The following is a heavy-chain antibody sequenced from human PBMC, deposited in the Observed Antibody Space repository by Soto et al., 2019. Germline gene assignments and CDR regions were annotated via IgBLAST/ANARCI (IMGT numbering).Heavy chain of an antibody. CDR1: GGTFSSYA. CDR2: IIPIFGTA. D-gene: IGHD3-22*01. J-gene: IGHJ4*02. Sequence: GASVKVSCKASGGTFSSYAISWVRQAPGQGLEWMGGIIPIFGTANYAQKFQGRVTITADESTRTAYMELSSLRSEDTAVYYCARDRALYDSSGYYYFDYWGQGTLVTVSS. CDR3: ARDRALYDSSGYYYFDY. V-gene: IGHV1-69*13.